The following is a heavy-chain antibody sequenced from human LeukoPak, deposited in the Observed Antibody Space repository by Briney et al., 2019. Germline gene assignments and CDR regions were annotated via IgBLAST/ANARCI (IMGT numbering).Heavy chain of an antibody. CDR3: AAGYSSTKYNWFDP. D-gene: IGHD6-13*01. CDR2: IYYSGST. CDR1: GGSVTSSPYY. J-gene: IGHJ5*02. V-gene: IGHV4-39*01. Sequence: SETLSLTCTVSGGSVTSSPYYWGWIRQPPEKGLEWIGSIYYSGSTYYNPSLKSRVTISVDTSKNQVSLKLISVTAADTAVYYCAAGYSSTKYNWFDPWGQGTLVTVSS.